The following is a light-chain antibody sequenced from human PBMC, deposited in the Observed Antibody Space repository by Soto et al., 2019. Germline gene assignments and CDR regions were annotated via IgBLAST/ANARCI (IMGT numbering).Light chain of an antibody. Sequence: DIQMTQSPSSLSASVGYRFTITCRASQSISSYLNWYQQKPGKAPKLLIYAASSLQSGVPSRFSGSGSGTDFTLTISSLQPEDFATYYCQQSYSTPGTFGQGTKGDIK. CDR1: QSISSY. J-gene: IGKJ1*01. CDR3: QQSYSTPGT. V-gene: IGKV1-39*01. CDR2: AAS.